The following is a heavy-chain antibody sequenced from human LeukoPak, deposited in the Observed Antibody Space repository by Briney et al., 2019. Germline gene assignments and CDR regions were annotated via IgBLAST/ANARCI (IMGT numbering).Heavy chain of an antibody. V-gene: IGHV4-31*03. D-gene: IGHD1-26*01. CDR1: GGSISSGGYY. CDR2: IYYSGST. Sequence: SETLSLTCTVSGGSISSGGYYWSWIRQHPGKGLEWIGYIYYSGSTYYNPSLKSRVTISVDTSKNQFSLKLSSVTAADTAVYYCARAAYSGSYHSDYWGQGTLVTVSS. J-gene: IGHJ4*02. CDR3: ARAAYSGSYHSDY.